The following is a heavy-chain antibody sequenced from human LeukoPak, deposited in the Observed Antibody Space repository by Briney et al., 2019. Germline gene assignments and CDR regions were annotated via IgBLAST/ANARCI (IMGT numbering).Heavy chain of an antibody. Sequence: SETLSLTCTVSGGSIISSSYYWGWIRQPPGKGLEWIGSIYYNGNTYYNPSPKSRVTISVDTSKNQFSLKVSSLTAADTAVYYCAREGNVDTAMVPGMDVWGQGTTVTVSS. CDR2: IYYNGNT. J-gene: IGHJ6*02. CDR3: AREGNVDTAMVPGMDV. CDR1: GGSIISSSYY. D-gene: IGHD5-18*01. V-gene: IGHV4-39*07.